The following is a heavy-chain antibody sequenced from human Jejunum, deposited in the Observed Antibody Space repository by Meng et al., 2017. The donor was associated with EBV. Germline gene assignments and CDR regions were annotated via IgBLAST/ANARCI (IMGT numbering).Heavy chain of an antibody. CDR3: TTERPGAGYFDP. J-gene: IGHJ5*02. CDR2: MSYSGSA. CDR1: DVSVNSDGYY. Sequence: QLQGFGTGLVTPSKTLSLTLGVPDVSVNSDGYYWSWIRQPPGKGQEWIGYMSYSGSANYNPSLDGRITISLDRSKNQFSLKLTSVTAADTAIYFCTTERPGAGYFDPWGRGTLVTVSS. V-gene: IGHV4-30-4*01. D-gene: IGHD5-24*01.